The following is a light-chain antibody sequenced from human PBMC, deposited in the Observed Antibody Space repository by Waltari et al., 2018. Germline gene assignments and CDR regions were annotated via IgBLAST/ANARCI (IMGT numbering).Light chain of an antibody. V-gene: IGLV2-23*02. CDR1: PSDVGSYDL. CDR2: EVF. J-gene: IGLJ1*01. CDR3: CSYAGRGTYV. Sequence: QSALTQPASVSGTPGHSITISCSGTPSDVGSYDLVSWYQQHPGEAPKLLLCEVFKRPPDTSSRFSGAKSGSTASLTISGLQPEDEADYYCCSYAGRGTYVFGSGTKVTVL.